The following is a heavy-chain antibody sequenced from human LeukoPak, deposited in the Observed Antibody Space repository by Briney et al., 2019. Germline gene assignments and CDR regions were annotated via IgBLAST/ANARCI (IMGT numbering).Heavy chain of an antibody. CDR2: IIPIFGTA. CDR3: ASLISGGIAARPGPVYAFDI. Sequence: ASVKVSCKASGGTFNNYAISWVRQAPGQGLEWMGGIIPIFGTANYAQKVQGRVTITTDESTTTAYMELSSLRSEDTAVYYCASLISGGIAARPGPVYAFDIWGQGTMVTVSS. J-gene: IGHJ3*02. V-gene: IGHV1-69*05. D-gene: IGHD6-6*01. CDR1: GGTFNNYA.